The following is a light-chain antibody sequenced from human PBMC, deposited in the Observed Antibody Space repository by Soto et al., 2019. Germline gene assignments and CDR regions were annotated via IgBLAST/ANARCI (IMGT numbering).Light chain of an antibody. CDR3: CSYAGINNLGV. V-gene: IGLV2-8*01. Sequence: QSALTQPPSASGSPGQSVTISCTGTSSDVGGYKYVSWYQQHPGKAPKLMIFEVNKRPSGVPDRFSGSTSGNTAALTVSGVQAEDEADYYCCSYAGINNLGVFGTGTKLTVL. J-gene: IGLJ1*01. CDR1: SSDVGGYKY. CDR2: EVN.